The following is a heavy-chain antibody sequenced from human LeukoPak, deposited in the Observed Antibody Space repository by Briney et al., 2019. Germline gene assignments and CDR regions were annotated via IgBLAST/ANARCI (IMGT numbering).Heavy chain of an antibody. V-gene: IGHV4-39*02. CDR1: GGSITSNSYY. CDR3: ARDTGIYPHYAFDI. J-gene: IGHJ3*02. D-gene: IGHD1-1*01. Sequence: SETLSLTCTVSGGSITSNSYYWGWIRQPPGKGLEWIGNIYYDGSTYYNPSLKSRVTISVDTSKNHFSLKLSSVTAADTAVYYCARDTGIYPHYAFDIWGQGTMVTVSS. CDR2: IYYDGST.